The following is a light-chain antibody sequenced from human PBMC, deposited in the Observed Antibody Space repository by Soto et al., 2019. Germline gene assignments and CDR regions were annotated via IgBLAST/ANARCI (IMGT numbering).Light chain of an antibody. J-gene: IGLJ1*01. Sequence: QSVLTQPPSLSGAPGQRVTISCTGSSSDIGAGSEVHWYQQLPGTAPKLLIFGSTNRPSGVPDRFSGSKSATSASLAITGLQAEDEADNYCQSYDNSLSAYVFGTGTKLTVL. V-gene: IGLV1-40*01. CDR2: GST. CDR1: SSDIGAGSE. CDR3: QSYDNSLSAYV.